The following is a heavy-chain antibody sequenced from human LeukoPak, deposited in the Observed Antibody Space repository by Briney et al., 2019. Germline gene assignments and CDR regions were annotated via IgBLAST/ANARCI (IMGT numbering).Heavy chain of an antibody. CDR3: AEVEGYSSSWYLDY. J-gene: IGHJ4*02. D-gene: IGHD6-13*01. V-gene: IGHV3-30*18. CDR2: ISYDGSNK. CDR1: GFTFSSYG. Sequence: GGSLRLSCAASGFTFSSYGMHWVRQAPGKGLEWVAVISYDGSNKYYADSVKGRFTISRDNSKNTLYLQMNSLRAEDTAVYYCAEVEGYSSSWYLDYWGQGTLVTVSS.